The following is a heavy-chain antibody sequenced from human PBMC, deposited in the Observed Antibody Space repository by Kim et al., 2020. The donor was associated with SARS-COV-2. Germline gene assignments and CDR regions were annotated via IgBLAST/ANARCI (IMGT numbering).Heavy chain of an antibody. CDR3: ARGPLGTYYYYMDV. V-gene: IGHV4-30-4*01. Sequence: GGSISSGDYYWSWIRQPPGKGLEWIGYIYYSGSTYYNPSLKSRVTISVDTSKNQFSLKLSSVTAADTAVYYCARGPLGTYYYYMDVWGKGTTVTV. CDR2: IYYSGST. D-gene: IGHD1-7*01. CDR1: GGSISSGDYY. J-gene: IGHJ6*03.